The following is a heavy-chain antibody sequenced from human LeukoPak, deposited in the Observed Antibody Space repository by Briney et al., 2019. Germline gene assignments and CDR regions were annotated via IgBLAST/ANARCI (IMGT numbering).Heavy chain of an antibody. Sequence: SQTLSLTCTVSGGSISSGGYYWSWIRQHPGKGLEWIGYIYYSGSTYYNPSLKSRVTISVDTSKNQFSLKLSSVTAADTAVYYCARGTQLGYCSSTSCCMYSWFDPWGQGTLVTVSS. V-gene: IGHV4-31*03. CDR3: ARGTQLGYCSSTSCCMYSWFDP. CDR1: GGSISSGGYY. CDR2: IYYSGST. D-gene: IGHD2-2*01. J-gene: IGHJ5*02.